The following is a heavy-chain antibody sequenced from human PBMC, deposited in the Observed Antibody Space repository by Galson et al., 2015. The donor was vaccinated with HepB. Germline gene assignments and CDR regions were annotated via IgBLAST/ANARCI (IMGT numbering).Heavy chain of an antibody. D-gene: IGHD5-18*01. CDR1: GYSFTSYW. CDR2: IYPGDSDT. V-gene: IGHV5-51*01. Sequence: QTGAEVKKPGESLKISCKGSGYSFTSYWIGWVRQMPGKGLEWMGIIYPGDSDTRYSPSFQGQVTISADKSISTAYLQWSSLKASDTAMYYCARRGYSYGSFYYYYYYGMDVWGQGTTVTVSS. CDR3: ARRGYSYGSFYYYYYYGMDV. J-gene: IGHJ6*02.